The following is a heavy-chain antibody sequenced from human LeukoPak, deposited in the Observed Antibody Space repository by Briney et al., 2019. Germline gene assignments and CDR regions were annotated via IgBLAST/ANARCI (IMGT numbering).Heavy chain of an antibody. V-gene: IGHV3-13*01. CDR3: ARGRGYDFWSGYSPNYYYYGMDV. D-gene: IGHD3-3*01. Sequence: PGGSLRLSCAASGFTFSSYDMPWVRQATGKGLEWVSAIGTAGDTYYPGSVKGRFTISRENAKNSLYLQMNSLRAGDTAVYYCARGRGYDFWSGYSPNYYYYGMDVWGQGTTVTVSS. CDR2: IGTAGDT. CDR1: GFTFSSYD. J-gene: IGHJ6*02.